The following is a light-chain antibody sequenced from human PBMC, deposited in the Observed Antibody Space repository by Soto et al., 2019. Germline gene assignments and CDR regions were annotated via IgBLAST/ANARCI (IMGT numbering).Light chain of an antibody. Sequence: IVLTQSPGTLSLSPGDRATLSCRATQTVTNNYLAWYQQKPGQAPRLLIYGASSRATGIPDRFSGSGSGTYFTLTISRLEPEDLAVYYCQRYGSSMTFGQGTKVQVK. V-gene: IGKV3-20*01. J-gene: IGKJ1*01. CDR3: QRYGSSMT. CDR2: GAS. CDR1: QTVTNNY.